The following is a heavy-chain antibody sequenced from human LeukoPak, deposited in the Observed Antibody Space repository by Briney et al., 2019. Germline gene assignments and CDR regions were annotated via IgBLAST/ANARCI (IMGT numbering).Heavy chain of an antibody. D-gene: IGHD3-10*01. V-gene: IGHV3-30*18. CDR1: GFTFHNYG. J-gene: IGHJ4*02. Sequence: PGGSLRLSCAASGFTFHNYGMHWVRQAPGKGLEWVAVISYDGSNKYYADSVKGRFTISRDNSKDTLYLQMNSLRAEDTAVYYCAKSLSLTVRGVPLADSWGQGTLVTVSS. CDR2: ISYDGSNK. CDR3: AKSLSLTVRGVPLADS.